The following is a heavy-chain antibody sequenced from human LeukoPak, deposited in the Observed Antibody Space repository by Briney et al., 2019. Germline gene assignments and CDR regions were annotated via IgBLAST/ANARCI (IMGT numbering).Heavy chain of an antibody. CDR1: GYTFTGYY. J-gene: IGHJ4*02. V-gene: IGHV1-69*02. D-gene: IGHD3-22*01. CDR2: IIPILGIA. Sequence: ASVKVSCKASGYTFTGYYMHWVRQAPGQELEWMGRIIPILGIANYAQKFQGRVSITADKSTSTAYMELSSLRSEDTAVYYCASLSDVYYYDSSGYYVDYWGQGTLVTVSS. CDR3: ASLSDVYYYDSSGYYVDY.